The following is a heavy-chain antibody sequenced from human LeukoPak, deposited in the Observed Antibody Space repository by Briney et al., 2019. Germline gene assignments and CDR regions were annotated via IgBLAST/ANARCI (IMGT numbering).Heavy chain of an antibody. CDR1: GGSISSYY. CDR3: ARSAFLVTAPGLYYFDY. V-gene: IGHV4-4*07. CDR2: IYNSGST. D-gene: IGHD6-13*01. J-gene: IGHJ4*02. Sequence: PSETLSLTCTVPGGSISSYYWSWIRQPAGKGLEWIGHIYNSGSTNYNPSLKGRVTMSVATSKNQFSLHLSSVTAADTAVYYCARSAFLVTAPGLYYFDYWGQGTLVAVSS.